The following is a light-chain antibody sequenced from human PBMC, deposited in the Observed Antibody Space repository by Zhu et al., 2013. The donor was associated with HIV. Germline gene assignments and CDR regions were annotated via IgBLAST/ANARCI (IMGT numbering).Light chain of an antibody. CDR1: QGIGYF. CDR3: LQYKSYPRT. V-gene: IGKV1-17*03. J-gene: IGKJ3*01. CDR2: GAS. Sequence: DIQMTQSPSIMSASVGDRVTITCRATQGIGYFLSWFQQKPGKVPTRLIFGASNLQGGVPSRFSGHGSGTEFTLTITDLQPGDSATYYCLQYKSYPRTFGPGT.